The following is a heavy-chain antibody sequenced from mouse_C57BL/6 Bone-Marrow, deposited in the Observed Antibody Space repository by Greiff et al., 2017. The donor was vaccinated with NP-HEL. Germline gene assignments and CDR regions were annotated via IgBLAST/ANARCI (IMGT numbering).Heavy chain of an antibody. J-gene: IGHJ3*01. V-gene: IGHV5-9-1*02. CDR2: ISSGGDYI. CDR1: GFTFSSYA. D-gene: IGHD2-3*01. CDR3: TRDSGDGYYVGFAY. Sequence: EVKLVESGEGLVKPGGSLKLSCAASGFTFSSYAMSWVRQTPEKRLEWVAYISSGGDYIYYADTVKGRFTISRDNARNTLYLQMSSLKSEDTAMYYCTRDSGDGYYVGFAYWGQGTLVTVSA.